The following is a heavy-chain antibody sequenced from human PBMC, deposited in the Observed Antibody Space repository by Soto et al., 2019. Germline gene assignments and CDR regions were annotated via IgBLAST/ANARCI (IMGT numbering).Heavy chain of an antibody. CDR3: ARKRNXDFWSGYVYYYYYGMDV. CDR2: ISSSSSTI. D-gene: IGHD3-3*01. Sequence: GSLRLSCAASGFTFSIYSMNWVRQAPGKGLEWVSYISSSSSTIYYADSVKGRFTISRDNAKNSLYLQMNSLRDEDTAVYYCARKRNXDFWSGYVYYYYYGMDVWGLGTTVTVSS. V-gene: IGHV3-48*02. J-gene: IGHJ6*02. CDR1: GFTFSIYS.